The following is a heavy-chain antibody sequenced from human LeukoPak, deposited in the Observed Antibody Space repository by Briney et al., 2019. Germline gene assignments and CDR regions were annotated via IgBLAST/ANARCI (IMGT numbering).Heavy chain of an antibody. J-gene: IGHJ4*02. V-gene: IGHV3-23*01. CDR3: AKVTGGDMITYGGLDY. CDR2: FSDRGGST. D-gene: IGHD3-16*01. Sequence: GGSLRLSCAASGFSFSNYVMSWVRQAPGKGLEWVSGFSDRGGSTYYADSVKGRFTVSRENFKNTLYLQMNSLRDEDTAVYYCAKVTGGDMITYGGLDYWGQGTLVTVSS. CDR1: GFSFSNYV.